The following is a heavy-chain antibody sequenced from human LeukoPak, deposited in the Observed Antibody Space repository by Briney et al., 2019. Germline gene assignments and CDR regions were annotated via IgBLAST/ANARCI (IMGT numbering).Heavy chain of an antibody. Sequence: SETLSLTCTVSDGSINGYYWSWIRQPPGKGLDWIGYMYSGGTTNYSPSLKSRVTISEDMSKNQFSLKLTSVTAADTAVYYCARHPGDFWSGYHTEAFDIWGQGTMVTVSS. CDR1: DGSINGYY. D-gene: IGHD3-3*01. CDR2: MYSGGTT. V-gene: IGHV4-59*01. CDR3: ARHPGDFWSGYHTEAFDI. J-gene: IGHJ3*02.